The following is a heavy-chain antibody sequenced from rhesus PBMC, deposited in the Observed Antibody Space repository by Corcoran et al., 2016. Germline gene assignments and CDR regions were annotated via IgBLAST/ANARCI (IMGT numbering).Heavy chain of an antibody. D-gene: IGHD2-2*01. CDR2: ISQSGIT. J-gene: IGHJ4*01. CDR3: ARRDCSSSSCYFDN. CDR1: GGSISSSYTY. V-gene: IGHV4-122*02. Sequence: QVQLQESGPGLVKSSETLSLPCAVSGGSISSSYTYWSWIRQAPGKGLEWIGCISQSGITRYNPSLKSRGTISRDTSKNQFSLKLTSVIAADTAFYDCARRDCSSSSCYFDNWGQGVLVTVSS.